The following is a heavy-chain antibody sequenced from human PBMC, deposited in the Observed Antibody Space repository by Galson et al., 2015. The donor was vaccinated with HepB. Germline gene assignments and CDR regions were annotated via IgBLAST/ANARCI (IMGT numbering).Heavy chain of an antibody. J-gene: IGHJ4*02. V-gene: IGHV3-21*01. CDR1: GFTFSSYS. CDR2: ISSSSSYI. CDR3: ARDLGYYYDSSGYRGTDY. D-gene: IGHD3-22*01. Sequence: SLRLSCAASGFTFSSYSMNWVRQAPGKGLEWVSSISSSSSYIYYADSVKGRFTISRDNAKNSLYLQMNSLRAEDTAVYYCARDLGYYYDSSGYRGTDYWGQGTLVTVSS.